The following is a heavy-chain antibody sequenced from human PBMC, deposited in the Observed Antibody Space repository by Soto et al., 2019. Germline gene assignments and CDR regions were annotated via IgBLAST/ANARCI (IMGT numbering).Heavy chain of an antibody. D-gene: IGHD3-22*01. J-gene: IGHJ6*02. Sequence: SETLSLTCTVSGGSISSYYWSWIRLPPGTGLEWIGHISDSGSTKYNPSLKSRVTISVDKSKNQVSLKLSFVTAADTALYYCARDYYYDSRGYPGAYYYGMDVWGQGTTVTSP. CDR2: ISDSGST. CDR1: GGSISSYY. CDR3: ARDYYYDSRGYPGAYYYGMDV. V-gene: IGHV4-59*01.